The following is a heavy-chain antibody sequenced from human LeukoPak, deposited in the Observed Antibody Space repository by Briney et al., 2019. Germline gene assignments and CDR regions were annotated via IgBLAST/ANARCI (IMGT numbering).Heavy chain of an antibody. CDR3: ARDRISMKARGEPDY. V-gene: IGHV3-33*01. D-gene: IGHD3-22*01. Sequence: PPGRSLRLSCAASGFTFSTYGMHWVRQAPGKGLEWVSVIWYDGSSKYYADSVKGRFTVSRDNSKNTLYLQINSLRAEDTGVYYCARDRISMKARGEPDYWGPGTLVTVSS. J-gene: IGHJ4*02. CDR2: IWYDGSSK. CDR1: GFTFSTYG.